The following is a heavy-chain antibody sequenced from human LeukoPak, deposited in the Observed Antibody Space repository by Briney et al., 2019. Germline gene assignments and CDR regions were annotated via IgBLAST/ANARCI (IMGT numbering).Heavy chain of an antibody. CDR3: AKETKERFGETTRD. D-gene: IGHD1/OR15-1a*01. J-gene: IGHJ4*02. CDR1: GFNFRSYA. CDR2: ISGSGDIT. Sequence: GGSLRLSCAASGFNFRSYAMCWVRQAPGKALEWLSAISGSGDITYYTDSMKGRVTISRDNSKNTLYLQMNSLRADNTAVYYCAKETKERFGETTRDWGQEILVTVSS. V-gene: IGHV3-23*01.